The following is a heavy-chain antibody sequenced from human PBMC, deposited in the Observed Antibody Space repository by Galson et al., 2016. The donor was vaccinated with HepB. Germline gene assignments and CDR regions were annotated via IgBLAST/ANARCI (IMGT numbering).Heavy chain of an antibody. D-gene: IGHD1/OR15-1a*01. CDR3: VKESQVGQNSFVPRFDY. Sequence: SLRLSCAASGFTFDDFTMHWVRQAPGKGLEWVSLVTWNGTPLYADSVKGRCSISRDNDKNSLHLQMSSLGIEDAAFYYCVKESQVGQNSFVPRFDYWGQGTLVTVSS. V-gene: IGHV3-43*01. CDR1: GFTFDDFT. J-gene: IGHJ4*02. CDR2: VTWNGTP.